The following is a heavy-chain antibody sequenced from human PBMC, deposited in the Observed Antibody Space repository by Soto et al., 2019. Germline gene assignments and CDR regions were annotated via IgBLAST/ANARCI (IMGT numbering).Heavy chain of an antibody. D-gene: IGHD3-16*01. J-gene: IGHJ6*02. Sequence: QVQLVPTGAEVKKPGASVKVSCKASGYTFTSYAISWVRQAPGQGLEWMGWISAYNGNTNYAQKLQGRVTMTTDTYTSTAYMELRMLRSADTAVYYCARDMTPMGVWGQGPTVTFS. V-gene: IGHV1-18*01. CDR3: ARDMTPMGV. CDR1: GYTFTSYA. CDR2: ISAYNGNT.